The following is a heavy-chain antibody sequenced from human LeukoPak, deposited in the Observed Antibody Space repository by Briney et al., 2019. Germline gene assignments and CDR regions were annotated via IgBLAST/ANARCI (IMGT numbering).Heavy chain of an antibody. CDR2: ISGYNGNT. J-gene: IGHJ4*02. V-gene: IGHV1-18*01. Sequence: ASVKVSCKTSGYTFNTYGISWVRQAPGQGLEWMGWISGYNGNTNYARSVQGRVTMTTDTSTSTAYMELRSLRSDDTAVYYCARDNTLTMNDYWGQGTLVTVTS. CDR3: ARDNTLTMNDY. D-gene: IGHD4/OR15-4a*01. CDR1: GYTFNTYG.